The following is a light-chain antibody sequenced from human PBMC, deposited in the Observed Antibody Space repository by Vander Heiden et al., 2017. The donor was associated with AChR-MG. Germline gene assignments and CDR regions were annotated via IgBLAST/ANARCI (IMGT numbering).Light chain of an antibody. J-gene: IGKJ1*01. V-gene: IGKV3-20*01. CDR2: GAS. CDR3: QQDGSSPHT. Sequence: IVLTQSPGTLSSSPGERATLSCRASQSVSSNYLAWYQQKPGQAPRLLIYGASSRATGIPDRFSGSGSGTDFTLTISRLEPEDFAVYYCQQDGSSPHTFGQGTKVEIK. CDR1: QSVSSNY.